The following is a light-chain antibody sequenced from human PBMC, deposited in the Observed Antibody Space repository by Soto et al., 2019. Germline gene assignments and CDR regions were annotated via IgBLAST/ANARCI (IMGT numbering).Light chain of an antibody. J-gene: IGKJ4*01. CDR1: QGIRDF. V-gene: IGKV1-9*01. CDR2: AAS. CDR3: QQFNVYPLT. Sequence: DIQLTQSPSFLPASVGDRVTITCRASQGIRDFLAWYQQKPGKAPKLLIYAASTLQTGVPTRFSGIASGTEFTLTISNLQPADFATYYCQQFNVYPLTFGGGTKVEIK.